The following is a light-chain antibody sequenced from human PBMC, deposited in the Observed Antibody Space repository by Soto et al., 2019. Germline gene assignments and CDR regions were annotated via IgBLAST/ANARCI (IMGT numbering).Light chain of an antibody. Sequence: QTVVTQEPSLTVSPGGTVTLTCGSSTGAVTSGHYPYWFQQKPGQAPRTLIYDTSNKHSWTPARFSGSLLGGKAALTLSGVQPEDEAEYYCLLSYSGARLYVFGTGTKLTVL. CDR1: TGAVTSGHY. CDR3: LLSYSGARLYV. CDR2: DTS. J-gene: IGLJ1*01. V-gene: IGLV7-46*01.